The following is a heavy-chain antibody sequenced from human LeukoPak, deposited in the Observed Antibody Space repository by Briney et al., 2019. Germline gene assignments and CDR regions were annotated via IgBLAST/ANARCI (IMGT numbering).Heavy chain of an antibody. D-gene: IGHD3-22*01. CDR2: ISSSGSTI. Sequence: PGGSLRLSCAASGFTFSDYYMSWIRQAPGKGLEWVSYISSSGSTIYYADSVKGRFTISRDNAKNSLYLQMNGLRAEDTAVYYCARAREYYYDSSGYSDYWGQGTLVTVSS. CDR1: GFTFSDYY. V-gene: IGHV3-11*01. CDR3: ARAREYYYDSSGYSDY. J-gene: IGHJ4*02.